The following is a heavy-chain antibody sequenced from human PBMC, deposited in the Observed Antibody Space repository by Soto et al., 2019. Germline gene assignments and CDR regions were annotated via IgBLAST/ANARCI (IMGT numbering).Heavy chain of an antibody. J-gene: IGHJ4*02. CDR3: AKRISGWYEIDY. CDR1: GFTFSSYA. D-gene: IGHD6-19*01. V-gene: IGHV3-23*01. Sequence: PGGSLRLSCAASGFTFSSYAMSWVRQAPGKGLEWVSAISSGGGSTYYADSVKGRFTISRDNSKNTLYLQMNSPRAEDTAVYYCAKRISGWYEIDYWGQGTLVTVSS. CDR2: ISSGGGST.